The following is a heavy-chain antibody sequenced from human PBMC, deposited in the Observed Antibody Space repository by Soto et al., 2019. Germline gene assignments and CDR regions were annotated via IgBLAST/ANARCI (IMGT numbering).Heavy chain of an antibody. D-gene: IGHD5-18*01. Sequence: QVQLQESGPGLVKPSQTLSLTCTVSGGSISSGGYYWSWIRQHPGKGLEWIEYIYYSGSTYYNPSLKSRVTISVDTSKNQFSLKLSSVTAADTAVYYCARHLYSHGSRWYFDLWGRGTLVTVSS. CDR2: IYYSGST. J-gene: IGHJ2*01. V-gene: IGHV4-31*03. CDR1: GGSISSGGYY. CDR3: ARHLYSHGSRWYFDL.